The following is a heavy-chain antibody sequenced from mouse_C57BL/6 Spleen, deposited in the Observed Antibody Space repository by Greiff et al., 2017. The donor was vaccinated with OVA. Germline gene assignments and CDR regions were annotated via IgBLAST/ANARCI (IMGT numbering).Heavy chain of an antibody. D-gene: IGHD2-2*01. Sequence: VMLVESGPELVKPGASVKISCKASGYAFSSSWMNWGKQRPGKGLEWIGRIYPGDGDTNYNGKFKGKATLTADKSSSTAYMQLSSLTSEDSAVYFCAREGYGYPLFAYWGQGTLVTVSA. V-gene: IGHV1-82*01. CDR3: AREGYGYPLFAY. J-gene: IGHJ3*01. CDR2: IYPGDGDT. CDR1: GYAFSSSW.